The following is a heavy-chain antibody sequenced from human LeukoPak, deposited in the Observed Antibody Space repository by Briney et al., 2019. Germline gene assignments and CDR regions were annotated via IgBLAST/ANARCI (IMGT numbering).Heavy chain of an antibody. J-gene: IGHJ6*03. CDR2: IKPNSGGA. CDR3: ARGIAARPGLSYYYYMDV. D-gene: IGHD6-6*01. Sequence: ASVKVSCKASGYTFTDYYMHWVRQAPGQGLEWMGWIKPNSGGANYAQKFQGRVTMTRDTSISTAYMELSRLTSDDTAIYYCARGIAARPGLSYYYYMDVWGKGTTVTVSS. V-gene: IGHV1-2*02. CDR1: GYTFTDYY.